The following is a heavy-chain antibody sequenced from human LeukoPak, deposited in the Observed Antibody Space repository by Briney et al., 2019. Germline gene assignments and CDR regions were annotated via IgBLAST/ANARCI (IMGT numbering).Heavy chain of an antibody. CDR3: AKDSTVTTGNFDY. J-gene: IGHJ4*02. CDR1: GFTFSSYG. Sequence: PGRSLRLSCAASGFTFSSYGMHWVRQAPGKGLEWVAVISYDGSNKYYADSVKGRFTISRDNSKNTLYLQVNSLRAEDTAVYYCAKDSTVTTGNFDYWGQGTLVAVSS. CDR2: ISYDGSNK. D-gene: IGHD4-17*01. V-gene: IGHV3-30*18.